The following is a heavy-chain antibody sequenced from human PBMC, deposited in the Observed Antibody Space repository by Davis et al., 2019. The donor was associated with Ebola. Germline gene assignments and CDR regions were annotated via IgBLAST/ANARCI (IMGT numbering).Heavy chain of an antibody. V-gene: IGHV3-21*01. D-gene: IGHD5-18*01. CDR3: ARVDTAFGMDV. Sequence: PGGSLRLSCAASGFTFSSYWMHWVRQAPGKGLVWVSSISSSSSYIDYVDSVKGRFTVSRDNARNSVHLQMNSLRAEDTAVYYCARVDTAFGMDVWGKGTTVTVSS. J-gene: IGHJ6*04. CDR2: ISSSSSYI. CDR1: GFTFSSYW.